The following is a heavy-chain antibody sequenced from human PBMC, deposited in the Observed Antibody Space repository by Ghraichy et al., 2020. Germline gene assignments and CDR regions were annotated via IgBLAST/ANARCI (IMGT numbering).Heavy chain of an antibody. D-gene: IGHD5-24*01. V-gene: IGHV4-30-4*01. Sequence: SETLSLTCSVSGDSVNGGDHFWTWIRQPPGKSLEWLGYTGSAYSNPSLKGRLTISVDTSNNQFSLNLRSVTAADTAVYFCARARDDYPHYYFDYWGQGVLVTVSS. CDR1: GDSVNGGDHF. CDR3: ARARDDYPHYYFDY. CDR2: TGSA. J-gene: IGHJ4*02.